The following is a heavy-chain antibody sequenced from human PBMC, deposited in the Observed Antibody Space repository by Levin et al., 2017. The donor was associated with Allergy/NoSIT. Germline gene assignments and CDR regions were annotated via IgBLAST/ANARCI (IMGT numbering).Heavy chain of an antibody. D-gene: IGHD3-10*01. Sequence: KAGGSLRLSCAASGFTFSNYNMNWVRQAPGKGLEWVSSVSGDSGYIYYADSVKGRFTISRDNAKSSLYLEMNTLRAEDAAVYFCARVSELRGLNGMDVWGQGTTVTVSS. CDR2: VSGDSGYI. V-gene: IGHV3-21*01. CDR1: GFTFSNYN. J-gene: IGHJ6*02. CDR3: ARVSELRGLNGMDV.